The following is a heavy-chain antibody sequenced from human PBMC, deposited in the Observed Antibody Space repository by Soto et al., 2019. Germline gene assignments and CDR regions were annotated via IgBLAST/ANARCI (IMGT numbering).Heavy chain of an antibody. CDR1: GFTVSSNY. Sequence: EVQLVESGGGLVQPGGSLRLSCAASGFTVSSNYMSWVRQAPGKGLEWVSVIYSGGSTYYADSVKGRFTISRDNSKNTLYLQMNSLRAEDTAVYYCARAEEETILSFDYWGQGTLVTVSS. CDR2: IYSGGST. V-gene: IGHV3-66*01. CDR3: ARAEEETILSFDY. J-gene: IGHJ4*02. D-gene: IGHD3-10*01.